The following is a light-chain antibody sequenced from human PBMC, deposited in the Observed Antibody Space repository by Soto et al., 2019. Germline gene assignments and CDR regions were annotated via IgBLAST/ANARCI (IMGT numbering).Light chain of an antibody. CDR3: SSYTRSSTII. CDR2: DVI. V-gene: IGLV2-14*03. Sequence: QSVLTQPASVSGSLGQSITISCTGTSSDIGGYNFVFWYQEDPGKAPKLMIYDVINRPSGVSNRFSGSKSGNTASLTISGLQAEDEAVYYCSSYTRSSTIIFGGGTKVTVL. CDR1: SSDIGGYNF. J-gene: IGLJ2*01.